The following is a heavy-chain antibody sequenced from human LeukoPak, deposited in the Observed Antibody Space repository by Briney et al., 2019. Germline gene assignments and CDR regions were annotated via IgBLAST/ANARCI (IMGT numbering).Heavy chain of an antibody. V-gene: IGHV3-23*01. D-gene: IGHD1-26*01. CDR2: ISGSGGST. Sequence: GWSLRLSCAASGFTFSSYAMSWVRQAPGKGLEWVSAISGSGGSTYYADSVKGRFTISRDNSKNTLYLQMNSLRAEDTAVYYCAKNLVGATQYYFDYWGQGTLVTVSS. CDR3: AKNLVGATQYYFDY. J-gene: IGHJ4*02. CDR1: GFTFSSYA.